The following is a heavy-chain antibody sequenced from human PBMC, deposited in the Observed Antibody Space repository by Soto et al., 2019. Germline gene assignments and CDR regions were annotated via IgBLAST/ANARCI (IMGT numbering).Heavy chain of an antibody. CDR1: GFAFSNYG. CDR2: IWSDGTKK. D-gene: IGHD6-13*01. J-gene: IGHJ4*02. V-gene: IGHV3-33*01. CDR3: ARDWWEEPAGKETVSQFDY. Sequence: QVHLVESGGGVVQPGRSLTLSCTASGFAFSNYGIHWVRQAPGRGLEWVAVIWSDGTKKFYAGSVRGRFTISRDNSKNTIDLQMTSLRAEDTAVYYCARDWWEEPAGKETVSQFDYWGQGNLVTVSS.